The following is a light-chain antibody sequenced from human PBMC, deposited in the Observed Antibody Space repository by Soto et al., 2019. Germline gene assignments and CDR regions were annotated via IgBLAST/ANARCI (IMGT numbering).Light chain of an antibody. CDR1: SSDVGGYKS. Sequence: QSALTQPPSASGSPGQSVTISCTGTSSDVGGYKSVSWYQQYPDKAPKVMIYEDTNRPSGVPDRFSGSKSGNTASLTVSGLQAEDEADYYCSSYAGNDNLVFGGGTNLTVL. CDR2: EDT. J-gene: IGLJ2*01. V-gene: IGLV2-8*01. CDR3: SSYAGNDNLV.